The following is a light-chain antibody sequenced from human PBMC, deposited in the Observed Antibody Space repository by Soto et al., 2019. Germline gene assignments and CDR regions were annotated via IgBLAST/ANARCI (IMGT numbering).Light chain of an antibody. CDR2: DAS. CDR3: QQRNSWLT. J-gene: IGKJ4*01. V-gene: IGKV3-11*01. CDR1: QSVGGY. Sequence: SLFTQSPETLSLSPAERATFHCAASQSVGGYLAWYQQTPGQAPRLLIYDASYRATGIPARFSRSGSGTDFTFTISSLVPDDFAVYYCQQRNSWLTFGGGSKV.